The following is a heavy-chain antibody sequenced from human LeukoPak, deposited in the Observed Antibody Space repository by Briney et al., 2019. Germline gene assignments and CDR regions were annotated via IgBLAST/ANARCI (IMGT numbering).Heavy chain of an antibody. D-gene: IGHD2-15*01. CDR1: GFTFINYA. CDR3: AKGLKGCSGSSCYYFFDF. CDR2: ITGSGGDA. Sequence: GGSLRLSCAASGFTFINYAMNWVRQAPGKGLEWVSSITGSGGDAYYADSVEGRFTISRDNSKNTLDLQMNSLRAEDTAVYYCAKGLKGCSGSSCYYFFDFWGQGALITVSS. V-gene: IGHV3-23*01. J-gene: IGHJ4*02.